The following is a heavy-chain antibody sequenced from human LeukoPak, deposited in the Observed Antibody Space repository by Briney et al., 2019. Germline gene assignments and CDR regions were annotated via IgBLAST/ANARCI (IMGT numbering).Heavy chain of an antibody. D-gene: IGHD3-16*01. CDR1: GGSISSDNYY. CDR3: ARHDRLTLGGVLSRRPPPPPSRDY. J-gene: IGHJ4*02. V-gene: IGHV4-39*01. Sequence: PSETLSLTCTVSGGSISSDNYYWGWVRQPPGKGREWIGSIYYTESTYENPSLKSRVTISVDTAKNQFSLKMTSVSAADTAIYYWARHDRLTLGGVLSRRPPPPPSRDYWGQGILVTVSS. CDR2: IYYTEST.